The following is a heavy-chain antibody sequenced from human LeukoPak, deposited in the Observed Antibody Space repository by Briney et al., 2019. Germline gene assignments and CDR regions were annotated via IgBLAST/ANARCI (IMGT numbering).Heavy chain of an antibody. Sequence: GGSLRLSCAASGFTVSSYSMNWVRQAPGKGLEWVSSISSSSSYIYYADSVKGRFTIPRDNAKNSLYLQMDSLRAEDTAVYYCARDSPDAFDIWGQGTMVTVSS. CDR1: GFTVSSYS. CDR2: ISSSSSYI. CDR3: ARDSPDAFDI. V-gene: IGHV3-21*01. J-gene: IGHJ3*02.